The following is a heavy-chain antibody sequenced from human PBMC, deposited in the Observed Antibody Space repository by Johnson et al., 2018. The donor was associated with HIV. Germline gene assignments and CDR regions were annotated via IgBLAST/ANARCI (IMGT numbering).Heavy chain of an antibody. V-gene: IGHV3-15*01. Sequence: VQLVESGGGVVQPGRSLRLSCAASGFTFSNAWMRRVRQAPGKGLEWVGRIKSKTDGGTTDYAAPVKGRFTISRDDSKNTLYLQMNSLKTEDTAVYYCTSFPLITCVGGVILGKDAFYIWGQGTMVTVSS. CDR3: TSFPLITCVGGVILGKDAFYI. D-gene: IGHD3-10*02. CDR1: GFTFSNAW. J-gene: IGHJ3*02. CDR2: IKSKTDGGTT.